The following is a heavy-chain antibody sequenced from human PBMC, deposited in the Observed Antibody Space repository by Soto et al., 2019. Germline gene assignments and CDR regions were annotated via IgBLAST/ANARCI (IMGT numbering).Heavy chain of an antibody. D-gene: IGHD6-13*01. V-gene: IGHV4-34*01. CDR3: ARGSSSWRRNWFDP. CDR1: GGSFSRYY. Sequence: SETLSLTCAVYGGSFSRYYWSWIRQPPGKGLEWIGEINHSGSTNYNPSLKSRVTISVDTSKNQFSLKLSSVTAADTAVYYCARGSSSWRRNWFDPWGQGTLVTVSS. J-gene: IGHJ5*02. CDR2: INHSGST.